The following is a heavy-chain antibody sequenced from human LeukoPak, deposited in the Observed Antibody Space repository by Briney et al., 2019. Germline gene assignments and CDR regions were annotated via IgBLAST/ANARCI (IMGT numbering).Heavy chain of an antibody. V-gene: IGHV4-38-2*02. J-gene: IGHJ3*02. CDR2: VYHSGST. Sequence: NPSETLSLTCTVSGYSISSGYYWGWIRQPPGKGLEWIGSVYHSGSTYYNPSLKSRVTISVDTSKNQFSLKLSSVTAADTAVYYCAAAGSSTSQSMYGAFDIWGQGTMVTVSS. CDR3: AAAGSSTSQSMYGAFDI. D-gene: IGHD2-2*01. CDR1: GYSISSGYY.